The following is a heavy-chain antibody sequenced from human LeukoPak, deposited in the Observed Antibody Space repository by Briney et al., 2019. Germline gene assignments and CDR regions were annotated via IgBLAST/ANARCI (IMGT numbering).Heavy chain of an antibody. CDR2: IYYDGKNK. CDR1: GFTFSDHG. V-gene: IGHV3-33*01. J-gene: IGHJ6*02. Sequence: GGSLRLSCAASGFTFSDHGIHWVRHAPGKGLEWVAIIYYDGKNKYYADSAKGRFTISRDNPKNTAYLQMNSLRGDDTGVYYCSTGGGPTAGTPRMDVWGQGTTVIVSS. D-gene: IGHD6-13*01. CDR3: STGGGPTAGTPRMDV.